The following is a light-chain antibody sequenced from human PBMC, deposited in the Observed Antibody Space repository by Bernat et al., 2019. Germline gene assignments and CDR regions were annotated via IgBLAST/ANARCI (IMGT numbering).Light chain of an antibody. CDR1: QDISNY. CDR3: QQYDNLPFT. V-gene: IGKV1-33*01. CDR2: DSS. J-gene: IGKJ4*01. Sequence: DIQMTQSPSSLSASVGDRVTITCRASQDISNYLNWYHQKPGKAPKLLIYDSSYLETGVPSRFSGSASRTFFTFTITNLQPEDIGTYYCQQYDNLPFTFGGGTNVEIK.